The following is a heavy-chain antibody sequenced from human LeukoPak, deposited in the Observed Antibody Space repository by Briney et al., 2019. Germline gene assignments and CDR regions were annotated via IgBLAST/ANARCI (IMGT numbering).Heavy chain of an antibody. CDR3: ASTGEMYSSGWYFDF. CDR1: GGSISSYY. Sequence: PSETLSLTCTVSGGSISSYYWSWIRQPPGKGLEWIGYIIYSGSTNYNPSLESRVTISIDTSKNQFSLKLSSVTAADTAVYYCASTGEMYSSGWYFDFWGQGTLVTVSS. V-gene: IGHV4-59*01. D-gene: IGHD6-19*01. CDR2: IIYSGST. J-gene: IGHJ4*02.